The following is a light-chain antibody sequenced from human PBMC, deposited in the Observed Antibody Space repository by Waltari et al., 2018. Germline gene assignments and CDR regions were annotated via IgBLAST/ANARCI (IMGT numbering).Light chain of an antibody. Sequence: QSALTQPASVSGSPGKSIPISCTGGRSHVGSSIFVSWYQQYPGKAPKLLIYEVSKRPSGISNRFSASKSGNSASLRISGLQTEDEGDYYCCSYAGKGWVFGGGTKLTVL. CDR2: EVS. J-gene: IGLJ3*02. CDR1: RSHVGSSIF. CDR3: CSYAGKGWV. V-gene: IGLV2-23*02.